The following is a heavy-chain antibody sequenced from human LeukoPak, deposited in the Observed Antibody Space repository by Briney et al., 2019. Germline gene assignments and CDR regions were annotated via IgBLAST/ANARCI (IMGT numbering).Heavy chain of an antibody. CDR3: ARGAVSSSEYYYMDV. CDR1: GGTFSSYA. Sequence: ASVKVSCKASGGTFSSYAISWVRQAPGQGLEWMGGIIPIFGTANYAQKFQRRVTITTDESTSTAYMELSSLRSEDTAVYYCARGAVSSSEYYYMDVWGKGTTVTVSS. D-gene: IGHD6-6*01. V-gene: IGHV1-69*05. CDR2: IIPIFGTA. J-gene: IGHJ6*03.